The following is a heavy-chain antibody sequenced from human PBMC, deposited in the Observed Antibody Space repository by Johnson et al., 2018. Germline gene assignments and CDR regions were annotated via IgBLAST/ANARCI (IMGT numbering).Heavy chain of an antibody. CDR3: TRDNISVLYYYYYYYMDV. CDR2: TRNKDNSYTT. D-gene: IGHD6-19*01. CDR1: GFTFSDHY. V-gene: IGHV3-72*01. Sequence: VQLVESGGGLVKPGGSLRLSCAASGFTFSDHYMDWVRQAPGKGLEWVGRTRNKDNSYTTEYAASVKGRLTISRDDSKNSLYLQMKNLKTEDTAVYYCTRDNISVLYYYYYYYMDVWGKGTTVTVSS. J-gene: IGHJ6*03.